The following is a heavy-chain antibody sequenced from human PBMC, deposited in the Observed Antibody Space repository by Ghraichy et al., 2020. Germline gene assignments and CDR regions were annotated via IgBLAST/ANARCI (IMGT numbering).Heavy chain of an antibody. CDR2: IWFDGSNK. CDR3: ARGDWDSSGWYYFEH. D-gene: IGHD6-19*01. CDR1: GFTFSTYG. V-gene: IGHV3-33*08. J-gene: IGHJ4*02. Sequence: GGSLRLSCGASGFTFSTYGMHWVRQAPGRGLDWVPGIWFDGSNKFYADSVKGRFTISRDNSKNTLYLQMNSLRAEGTAVYYCARGDWDSSGWYYFEHWGQGTLVTVSS.